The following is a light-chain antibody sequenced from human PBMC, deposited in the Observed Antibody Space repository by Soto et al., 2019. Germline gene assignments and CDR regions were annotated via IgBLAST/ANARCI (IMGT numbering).Light chain of an antibody. CDR3: QQYSVYPWT. J-gene: IGKJ1*01. Sequence: DIQMTQSPSTLSASVGDRVTITCRASQSISVWLSWYQQKPGKAPKLLIYRASSLESGVPSRFSGSGSGTEFTLTISSLQPDDFATYYCQQYSVYPWTFGQGTKVEIK. V-gene: IGKV1-5*03. CDR2: RAS. CDR1: QSISVW.